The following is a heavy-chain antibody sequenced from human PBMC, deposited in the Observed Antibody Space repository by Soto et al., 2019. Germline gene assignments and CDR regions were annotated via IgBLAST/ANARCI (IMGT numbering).Heavy chain of an antibody. V-gene: IGHV1-3*01. CDR3: ATEGSTYGSTLDS. CDR1: EYTLTTYA. Sequence: QVQLVQPGAEVKKPGASVKVSCKASEYTLTTYAVHWVRQAPGQRLEWMGWIDAGNGNTKYSQKFQGRVTVTTDTSASTVYMERSSLGSEDTAVYYCATEGSTYGSTLDSWGQGTLVTVSS. CDR2: IDAGNGNT. D-gene: IGHD3-10*01. J-gene: IGHJ4*02.